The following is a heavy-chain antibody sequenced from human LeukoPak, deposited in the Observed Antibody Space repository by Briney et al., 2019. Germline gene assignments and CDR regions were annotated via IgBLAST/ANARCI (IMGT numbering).Heavy chain of an antibody. CDR3: ARIAVPNWFDP. CDR1: GYSISSGYY. Sequence: SETLSLSCAVSGYSISSGYYWGWIRQPPGKGLEWIGSIYHSGSTYYNQSLKSRVTISVDTSKNQFSLKLSSVTAADTAVYFCARIAVPNWFDPWGQGTLVTVSS. J-gene: IGHJ5*02. D-gene: IGHD6-19*01. V-gene: IGHV4-38-2*01. CDR2: IYHSGST.